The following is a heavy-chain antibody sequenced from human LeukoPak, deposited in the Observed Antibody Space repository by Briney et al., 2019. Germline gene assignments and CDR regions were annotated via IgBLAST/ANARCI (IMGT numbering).Heavy chain of an antibody. D-gene: IGHD1-26*01. CDR2: ISSSGSTI. V-gene: IGHV3-11*01. CDR1: GFTFSDYY. J-gene: IGHJ4*02. CDR3: ARDGWSYYARSLDY. Sequence: GGSLRLSCAASGFTFSDYYMSWLRQAPGKGLEWVSYISSSGSTIYYADSVKGRFTISRDNAKNSLYLQMNSLRAEDTAVYYCARDGWSYYARSLDYWGQGTLVTVSS.